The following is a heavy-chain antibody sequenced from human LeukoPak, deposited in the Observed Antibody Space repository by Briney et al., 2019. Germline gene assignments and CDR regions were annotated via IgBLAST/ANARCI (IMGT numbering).Heavy chain of an antibody. Sequence: EGSLRLSCAASGFTFSGYAMHWVRQTPGKGLEWMAVISYDGSNEYYADSVKGRFTISRDNSKKTLYLQMDSLRAEDTAVYYCARASGWSQPYYLDHWGQGTLVTVSS. CDR1: GFTFSGYA. J-gene: IGHJ4*02. CDR3: ARASGWSQPYYLDH. CDR2: ISYDGSNE. D-gene: IGHD6-19*01. V-gene: IGHV3-30-3*01.